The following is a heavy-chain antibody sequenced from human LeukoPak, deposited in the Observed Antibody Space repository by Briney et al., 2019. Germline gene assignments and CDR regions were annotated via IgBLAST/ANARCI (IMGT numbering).Heavy chain of an antibody. CDR3: ARGSGITMVRGVIINWFDP. J-gene: IGHJ5*02. CDR1: GGSISSSSYY. V-gene: IGHV4-39*07. D-gene: IGHD3-10*01. Sequence: SETLSLTCTVSGGSISSSSYYWSWIRQPPGKGLEWIGEINHSGSTNYNPSLKSRVTISVDTSKNQFSLKLSSVTAADTAVYYCARGSGITMVRGVIINWFDPWGQGTLVTVSS. CDR2: INHSGST.